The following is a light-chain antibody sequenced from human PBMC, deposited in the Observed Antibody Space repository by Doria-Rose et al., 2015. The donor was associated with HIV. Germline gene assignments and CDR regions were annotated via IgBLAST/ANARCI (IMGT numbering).Light chain of an antibody. CDR3: QQYYDTPS. CDR2: WAS. Sequence: DIRVTQSPESLGMSLDERATLNCKSNQSLLYTSKNYLAWYQQKPGQPPKLLIYWASTRQSGVPARFSGSGSGTDFTLTISSLEAEDVAVYYCQQYYDTPSFGPGTTVDIK. CDR1: QSLLYTSKNY. J-gene: IGKJ3*01. V-gene: IGKV4-1*01.